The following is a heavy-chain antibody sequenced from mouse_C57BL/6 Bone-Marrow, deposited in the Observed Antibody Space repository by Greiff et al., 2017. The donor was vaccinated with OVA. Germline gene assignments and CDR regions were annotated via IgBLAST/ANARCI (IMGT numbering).Heavy chain of an antibody. CDR3: ARNYYSNYDWYFDV. Sequence: VQLQESGPGLVQPSQSLSITCTVSGFSLTSYGVHWVRQSPGKGLEWLGVIWSGGSTDYNAAFISRLSISKDNSKSQVFFKMNSLQADDTAIYYCARNYYSNYDWYFDVWGTGTTVTVSS. CDR1: GFSLTSYG. V-gene: IGHV2-2*01. CDR2: IWSGGST. D-gene: IGHD2-5*01. J-gene: IGHJ1*03.